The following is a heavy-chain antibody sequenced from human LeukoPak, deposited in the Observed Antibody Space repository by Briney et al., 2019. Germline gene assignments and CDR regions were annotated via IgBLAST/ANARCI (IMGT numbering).Heavy chain of an antibody. D-gene: IGHD3-3*01. CDR2: INPNSGGT. Sequence: GASVTVSCKASGYTFTGYYMHWVRQAPGQGLEWMGWINPNSGGTNYAQKFQGRVTMTRDTSISTAYMELSRLRSDDTAVYYCARVHLRFLEWSALGYWGQGTLVTISS. CDR3: ARVHLRFLEWSALGY. CDR1: GYTFTGYY. V-gene: IGHV1-2*02. J-gene: IGHJ4*02.